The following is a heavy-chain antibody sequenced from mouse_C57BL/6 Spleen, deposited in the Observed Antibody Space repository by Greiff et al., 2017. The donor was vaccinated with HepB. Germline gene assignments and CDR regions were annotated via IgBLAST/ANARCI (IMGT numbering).Heavy chain of an antibody. J-gene: IGHJ1*03. Sequence: VQLQQSWAELVKPGASVKISCKASGYAFSSYWMNWVKQRPGKGLEWIGQIYPGDGDTNYNGKFKGKATLTADKSSSTAYMQLSSLTSEDSAVYFCARSYGSSYGYWYFDVWGTGTTVTVSS. D-gene: IGHD1-1*01. CDR2: IYPGDGDT. CDR3: ARSYGSSYGYWYFDV. CDR1: GYAFSSYW. V-gene: IGHV1-80*01.